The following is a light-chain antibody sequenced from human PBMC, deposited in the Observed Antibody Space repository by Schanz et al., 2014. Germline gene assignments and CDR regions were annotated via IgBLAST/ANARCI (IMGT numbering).Light chain of an antibody. J-gene: IGLJ2*01. CDR2: EGN. Sequence: QSALTQPAFVSGSPGQSITISCTATTSDVGSFNLVSWYQQHPGKAPKVILYEGNKRPSGVSNRFSGSKSGNTASLTISGLQAEDEADYYCSSYTTSSTVVFGGGTKLTVL. V-gene: IGLV2-14*02. CDR1: TSDVGSFNL. CDR3: SSYTTSSTVV.